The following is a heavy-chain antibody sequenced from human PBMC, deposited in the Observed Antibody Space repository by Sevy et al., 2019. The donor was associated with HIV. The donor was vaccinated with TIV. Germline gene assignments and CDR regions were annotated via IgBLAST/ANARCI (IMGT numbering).Heavy chain of an antibody. V-gene: IGHV4-39*02. CDR3: ATPRGTDWYEGAGGYFDL. CDR1: GGSIRINSYY. D-gene: IGHD6-19*01. Sequence: SETLSLTCTVSGGSIRINSYYWGWVRQPPGKGLEWIGSIYNTGGTSYNRSLKSRVTISVDTSKNNFSLRLTSVTAADTAVYYCATPRGTDWYEGAGGYFDLWGRGTLVTVSS. CDR2: IYNTGGT. J-gene: IGHJ2*01.